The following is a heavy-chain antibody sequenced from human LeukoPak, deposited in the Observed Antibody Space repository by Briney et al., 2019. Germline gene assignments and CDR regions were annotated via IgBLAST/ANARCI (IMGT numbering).Heavy chain of an antibody. J-gene: IGHJ4*02. CDR1: GGSISSSSYY. V-gene: IGHV4-39*01. CDR2: IYYSGST. Sequence: SETLSLTCTVSGGSISSSSYYWGWIRQPPGKGLEWIGNIYYSGSTYYNPSLKSRVTISVDTSKNQFSLKLSSVTAADTAVYYCAALDGYNSLEGGFFDYWGQGTLVTVSS. CDR3: AALDGYNSLEGGFFDY. D-gene: IGHD5-24*01.